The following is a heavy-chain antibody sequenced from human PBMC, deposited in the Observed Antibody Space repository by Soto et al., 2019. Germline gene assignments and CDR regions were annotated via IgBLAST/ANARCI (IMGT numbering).Heavy chain of an antibody. CDR1: GGSISSYH. CDR2: IYYSGST. J-gene: IGHJ4*02. D-gene: IGHD1-26*01. CDR3: ARGERRARDFDY. Sequence: SETLSLTCTVSGGSISSYHWSWIRQPPGKGLEWIGYIYYSGSTNYNPSLKSRVTISVDTSKNQFSLKLSSVTAADTAVYYCARGERRARDFDYWGQGTLVTVSS. V-gene: IGHV4-59*01.